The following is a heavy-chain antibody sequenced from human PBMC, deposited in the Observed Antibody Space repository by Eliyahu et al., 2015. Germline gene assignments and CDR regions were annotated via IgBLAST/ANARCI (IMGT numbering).Heavy chain of an antibody. D-gene: IGHD3-22*01. CDR3: ASSGYTAHYYMDV. CDR1: GFMFSSYW. Sequence: EVQRVESGGGLVQPGGSLRLSCTASGFMFSSYWMSWVRQAPGRGLEWVANINQDGSERYYVDSVKGRFTISRDNAKNSLYLQMNSLRAGDTAVYYCASSGYTAHYYMDVRGNETTVTVSS. CDR2: INQDGSER. V-gene: IGHV3-7*01. J-gene: IGHJ6*03.